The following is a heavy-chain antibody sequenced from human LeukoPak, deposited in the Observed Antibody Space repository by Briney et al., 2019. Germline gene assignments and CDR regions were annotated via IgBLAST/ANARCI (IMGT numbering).Heavy chain of an antibody. CDR2: IFHSGTT. Sequence: SETLSLTCTVSGYSISSGYYWGWIRQPPGKGLEWIGSIFHSGTTYYNPSLKSRVTISVDTSKNQFSLRLSSVTAADTAVYFCAKSIASAGTNSCYYMDAWDTGTTVTVSS. D-gene: IGHD6-13*01. CDR1: GYSISSGYY. CDR3: AKSIASAGTNSCYYMDA. V-gene: IGHV4-38-2*02. J-gene: IGHJ6*03.